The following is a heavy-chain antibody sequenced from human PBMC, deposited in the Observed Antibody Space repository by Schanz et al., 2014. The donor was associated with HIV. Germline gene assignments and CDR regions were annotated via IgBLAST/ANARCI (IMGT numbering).Heavy chain of an antibody. J-gene: IGHJ5*02. D-gene: IGHD6-13*01. Sequence: VQLVESGGSLVQPGGSLRLSCTASGFSFSDYHMSWIRQAPGKGLEWVSSLSGSGSNIYYADSVNGRFTISRDNAKNSLHLQMSRLGAEDTAVYYCARRGPIAAIDFSLDPWGQGTLVTVSS. CDR3: ARRGPIAAIDFSLDP. V-gene: IGHV3-11*01. CDR1: GFSFSDYH. CDR2: LSGSGSNI.